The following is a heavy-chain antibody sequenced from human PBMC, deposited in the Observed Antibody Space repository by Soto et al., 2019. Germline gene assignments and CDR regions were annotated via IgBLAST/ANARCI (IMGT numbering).Heavy chain of an antibody. J-gene: IGHJ4*02. CDR1: GGSISSYY. CDR2: IYYSGST. CDR3: ARAGYSYGYYFDY. Sequence: LSLTCTVSGGSISSYYWSWIRQPPGKGLDWIGYIYYSGSTNYNPSLKSRVTISVDTSKNQFSLKLSSVTAADTAVYYCARAGYSYGYYFDYWGQGTLVTVAS. D-gene: IGHD5-18*01. V-gene: IGHV4-59*01.